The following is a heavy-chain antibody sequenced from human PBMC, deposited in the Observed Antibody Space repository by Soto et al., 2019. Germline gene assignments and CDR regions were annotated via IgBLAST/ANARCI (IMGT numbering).Heavy chain of an antibody. CDR3: AKGKRGYSYGPGGY. J-gene: IGHJ4*02. D-gene: IGHD5-18*01. CDR1: GFTFSSYA. V-gene: IGHV3-23*01. CDR2: ISGSGGST. Sequence: PGGSLRLSCAASGFTFSSYAMSWVRQAPGKGLEWVSAISGSGGSTYYADSVKGRFTISRDNSKNTLYLQMNSLRAEDTAVYYCAKGKRGYSYGPGGYWGQGTLVTVS.